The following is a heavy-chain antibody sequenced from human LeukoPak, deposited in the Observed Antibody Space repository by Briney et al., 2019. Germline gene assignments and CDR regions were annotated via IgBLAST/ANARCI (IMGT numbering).Heavy chain of an antibody. D-gene: IGHD4-17*01. CDR2: INHSGST. J-gene: IGHJ4*02. CDR1: VGSSCGYY. CDR3: ARCLTVTTTSGVY. V-gene: IGHV4-34*01. Sequence: SETLSLTCAVYVGSSCGYYWSWIREPPGKGLEWIGEINHSGSTNYNPSLQSRVTISVDTSKNQFSLKLSSVTAADTAVYYGARCLTVTTTSGVYWGQGTLVTVSS.